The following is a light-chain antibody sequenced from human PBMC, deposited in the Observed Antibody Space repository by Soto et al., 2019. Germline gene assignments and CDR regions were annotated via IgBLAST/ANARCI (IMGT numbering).Light chain of an antibody. V-gene: IGKV3-15*01. CDR3: QQYDESPLT. Sequence: EKVMTQSPATLSVSPGERATLSCRASQNVKTRLAWYQQKPGQAPRLLIYDAFTRATGIPARFSGSASGTEFTLTISSLQSEDFAVYYCQQYDESPLTFGGGTKV. CDR2: DAF. CDR1: QNVKTR. J-gene: IGKJ4*01.